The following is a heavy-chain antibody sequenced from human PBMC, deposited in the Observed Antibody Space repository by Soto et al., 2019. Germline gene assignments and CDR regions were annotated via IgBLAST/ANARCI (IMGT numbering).Heavy chain of an antibody. D-gene: IGHD3-10*01. CDR2: TYYRSKWYN. J-gene: IGHJ6*02. Sequence: SQTLSLTCAVSGDSVSTNSAAWNWIRQSPSRGLEWLGRTYYRSKWYNDYAVSVKSRININADTSKNQISLQLNSVTPEDTAVYYCARAGPDYYYYGLDLWGQGTTVTVFS. V-gene: IGHV6-1*01. CDR1: GDSVSTNSAA. CDR3: ARAGPDYYYYGLDL.